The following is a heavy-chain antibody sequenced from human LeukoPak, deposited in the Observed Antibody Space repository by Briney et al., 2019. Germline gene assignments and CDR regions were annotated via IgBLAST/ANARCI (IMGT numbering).Heavy chain of an antibody. CDR1: GFTFSTYA. J-gene: IGHJ4*02. CDR2: ISHDGSNT. Sequence: GRSLRLSCAASGFTFSTYAMHWVRQAPGKGLEWVALISHDGSNTNYADSVKGRFTISKDNSKNTLYLQMNSLRAEDTAVYYCAKVQQQQLWFAPFDYWGQGTLVTVSS. V-gene: IGHV3-30-3*01. D-gene: IGHD5-18*01. CDR3: AKVQQQQLWFAPFDY.